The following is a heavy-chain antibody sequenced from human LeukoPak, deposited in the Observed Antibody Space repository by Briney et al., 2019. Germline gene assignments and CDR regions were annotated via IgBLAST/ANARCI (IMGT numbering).Heavy chain of an antibody. CDR3: VKGGSSWYRFDY. D-gene: IGHD6-13*01. V-gene: IGHV3-53*05. CDR2: IYSGGST. Sequence: PGGSLRLSCAASGFTVSSNYMSWVRQAPGKGLEWVSVIYSGGSTYYADSVKGRFTISRDNSRHTLYLQMSSLRAEDTAIYYCVKGGSSWYRFDYWGQGTLVTVSS. J-gene: IGHJ4*02. CDR1: GFTVSSNY.